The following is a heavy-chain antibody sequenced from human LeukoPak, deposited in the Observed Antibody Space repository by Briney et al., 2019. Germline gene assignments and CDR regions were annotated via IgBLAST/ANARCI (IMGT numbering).Heavy chain of an antibody. Sequence: PGGSLRLSCAASGFTFNNYWMGWVRQAPGKGLEWVANIKEDGSEKNYVDSVEGRFTISRDNAKNSLYLQMSSLRAADTAVYYCARVMAVSVWRSYGSYYYYYYMDVWGKGTTVTVSS. J-gene: IGHJ6*03. CDR1: GFTFNNYW. CDR2: IKEDGSEK. V-gene: IGHV3-7*01. CDR3: ARVMAVSVWRSYGSYYYYYYMDV. D-gene: IGHD3-16*01.